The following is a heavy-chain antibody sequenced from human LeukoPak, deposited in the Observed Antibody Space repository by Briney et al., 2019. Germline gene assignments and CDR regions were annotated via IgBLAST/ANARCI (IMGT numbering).Heavy chain of an antibody. J-gene: IGHJ3*02. D-gene: IGHD1-26*01. Sequence: SETLSLTCTVSGGSISSNSYYWGWIRQPPGKGLEWIGTIYYSGSSYYNPPLKSRVTISVDTSKNQFSLKLSSVTAADTAVYYCARHDPIVGTPDAFDIWGQGTMVTVSS. CDR2: IYYSGSS. CDR1: GGSISSNSYY. CDR3: ARHDPIVGTPDAFDI. V-gene: IGHV4-39*07.